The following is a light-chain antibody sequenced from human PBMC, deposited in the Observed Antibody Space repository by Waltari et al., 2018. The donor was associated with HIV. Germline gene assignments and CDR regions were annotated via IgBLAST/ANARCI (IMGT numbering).Light chain of an antibody. CDR2: SNN. CDR1: RTNVGSNA. CDR3: AAWDDSLNDSYV. V-gene: IGLV1-44*01. J-gene: IGLJ1*01. Sequence: QSVLTQPHSASGTPGQRVTISCSGSRTNVGSNAGNWYQQLPGTAPKLLIYSNNQRPSGVPDRFSGSKSGTSASLAISGLQSDDEADYYCAAWDDSLNDSYVFGPGTKVTVL.